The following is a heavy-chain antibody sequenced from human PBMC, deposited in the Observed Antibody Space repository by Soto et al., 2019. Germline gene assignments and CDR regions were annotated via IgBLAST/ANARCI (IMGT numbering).Heavy chain of an antibody. V-gene: IGHV3-53*01. J-gene: IGHJ4*02. CDR3: ARGIAARPPFDY. D-gene: IGHD6-6*01. Sequence: GGSLRLSCAASGFTVSSNYMSWVRQAPGKGLEWVTVINSGGSTYYADSVKGRFTISRDNSKNTLYLQMNSLRAEDTAVYYCARGIAARPPFDYWGQGTLVTVSS. CDR1: GFTVSSNY. CDR2: INSGGST.